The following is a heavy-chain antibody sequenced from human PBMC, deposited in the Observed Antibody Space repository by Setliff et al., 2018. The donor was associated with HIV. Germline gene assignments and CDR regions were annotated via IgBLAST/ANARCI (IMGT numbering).Heavy chain of an antibody. J-gene: IGHJ3*02. D-gene: IGHD6-13*01. CDR1: GYTFTSYG. CDR3: ARSIAAAQGGAFDI. CDR2: ISAYNGNT. V-gene: IGHV1-18*01. Sequence: VASVKVSCKASGYTFTSYGISWVRQAPGQGLEWMGWISAYNGNTNYAQKLQGRVTMTTDTSTSTAYMELRSLRSDDTAVYYCARSIAAAQGGAFDIWGQGTMVTVSS.